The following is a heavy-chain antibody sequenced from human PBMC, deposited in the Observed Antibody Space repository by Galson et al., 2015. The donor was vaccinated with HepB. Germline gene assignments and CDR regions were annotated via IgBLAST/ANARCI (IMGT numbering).Heavy chain of an antibody. CDR1: GFTFSSYA. J-gene: IGHJ4*02. V-gene: IGHV3-30*04. CDR2: ISYDGSNK. CDR3: ARLWDSSSWNQNDY. Sequence: SLRLSCAASGFTFSSYAMHWVRQAPGKGLEWVAVISYDGSNKYYADSVKGRFTISRDNSKNTLYLQMNSLRAEDTAVYYCARLWDSSSWNQNDYWGQGTLVTVSS. D-gene: IGHD6-13*01.